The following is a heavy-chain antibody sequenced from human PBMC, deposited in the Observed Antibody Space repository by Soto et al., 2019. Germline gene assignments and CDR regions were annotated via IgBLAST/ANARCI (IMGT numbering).Heavy chain of an antibody. CDR3: ARIQNCSSTSCYYYYYYMDV. D-gene: IGHD2-2*01. J-gene: IGHJ6*03. CDR2: ISAYNGNT. Sequence: QVQLVQSGAEVKKPGASVKVSCKASGYTFTSYGISWVRQAPGQGLEWMGWISAYNGNTNDAQKLQGRVTMTTDTSTSTAYMELRSLRSDDTAVYYCARIQNCSSTSCYYYYYYMDVWGKGTTVTVSS. CDR1: GYTFTSYG. V-gene: IGHV1-18*01.